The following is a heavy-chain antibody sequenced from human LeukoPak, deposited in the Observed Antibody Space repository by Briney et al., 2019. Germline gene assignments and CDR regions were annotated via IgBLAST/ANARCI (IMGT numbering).Heavy chain of an antibody. CDR2: IKEDGNRI. Sequence: GGSLRLSCAASGFTFSTYWMSWVRQAPGKGLEWVANIKEDGNRIYYVDSVKGRFTISRENAKNSLYLQMSSLRAEDTAVYYWASGGWYYFEYWGQGVLVTVSS. CDR1: GFTFSTYW. V-gene: IGHV3-7*01. J-gene: IGHJ4*02. CDR3: ASGGWYYFEY.